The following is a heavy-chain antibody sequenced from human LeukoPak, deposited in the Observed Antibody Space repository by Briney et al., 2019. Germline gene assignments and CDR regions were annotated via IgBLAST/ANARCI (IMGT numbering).Heavy chain of an antibody. Sequence: GGSLRLSCAASGFTFSSYAMHWVRQAPGKGLEWVAVISYDGSNKYYADSVKGRFTISRDNSKNTLYLQMNGLRAEDTAVSYCARDGGVEMASHFDYWGQGTLVTVSS. CDR2: ISYDGSNK. CDR1: GFTFSSYA. D-gene: IGHD5-24*01. V-gene: IGHV3-30*04. CDR3: ARDGGVEMASHFDY. J-gene: IGHJ4*02.